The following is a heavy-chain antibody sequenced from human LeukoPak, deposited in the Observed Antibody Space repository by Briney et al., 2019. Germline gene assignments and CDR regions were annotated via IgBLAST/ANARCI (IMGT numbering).Heavy chain of an antibody. CDR1: GGSISSSNW. Sequence: SETLSLTCAVSGGSISSSNWWSWVRQPPGKGLEWIGEIYHSGSTNYNPSLKSRVTISVDKSKNQFSLKLSSVTAADTAVYYCACRKLGYCSSTSCYTTARFDPWGQGTLVTVSS. V-gene: IGHV4-4*02. CDR2: IYHSGST. D-gene: IGHD2-2*02. CDR3: ACRKLGYCSSTSCYTTARFDP. J-gene: IGHJ5*02.